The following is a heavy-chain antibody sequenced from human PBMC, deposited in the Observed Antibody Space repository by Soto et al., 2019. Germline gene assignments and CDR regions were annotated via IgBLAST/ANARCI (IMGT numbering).Heavy chain of an antibody. Sequence: GALRVSCAASGFIVSSNYMSWVRQAPGKGLEWVSVIYSGGSTYYGDSVKGRFTISRDNSKNTVYLQMNSLRAEDTAVYYCARDGSSWFFDYWGKGTLVTVSS. D-gene: IGHD6-13*01. J-gene: IGHJ4*02. CDR3: ARDGSSWFFDY. V-gene: IGHV3-66*01. CDR1: GFIVSSNY. CDR2: IYSGGST.